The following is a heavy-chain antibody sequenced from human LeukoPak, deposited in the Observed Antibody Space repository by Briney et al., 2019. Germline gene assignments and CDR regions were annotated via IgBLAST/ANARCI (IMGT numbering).Heavy chain of an antibody. CDR1: GCSFTTYW. V-gene: IGHV5-51*01. J-gene: IGHJ4*02. CDR2: IYPADSTD. D-gene: IGHD5-12*01. CDR3: ASHPKSGYCGYESDY. Sequence: LGGSLKISFKASGCSFTTYWIGGVRLMPGKGLGGMGIIYPADSTDHHSPTFQGKVTISVDKSINTAYLQWSRLKDSDTALYYCASHPKSGYCGYESDYWGQGTLVTVSS.